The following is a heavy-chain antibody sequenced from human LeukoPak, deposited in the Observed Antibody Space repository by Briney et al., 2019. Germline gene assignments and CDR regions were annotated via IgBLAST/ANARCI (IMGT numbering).Heavy chain of an antibody. CDR3: ARGAMITFGGVINDAFDI. CDR1: GGPISSYY. Sequence: SETLSLPCTVSGGPISSYYWSWIRQPPGKGLEGIGYMYYSGSTNYHPSLKSRVAKSVDPSKNQFSLKLSSVTAADTAVYYCARGAMITFGGVINDAFDIWGQGTMVTVSS. CDR2: MYYSGST. J-gene: IGHJ3*02. V-gene: IGHV4-59*01. D-gene: IGHD3-16*01.